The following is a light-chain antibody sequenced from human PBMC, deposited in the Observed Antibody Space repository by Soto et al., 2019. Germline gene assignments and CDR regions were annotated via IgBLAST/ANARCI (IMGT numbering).Light chain of an antibody. V-gene: IGKV3-20*01. Sequence: EIVLTQSPDTLSLSPGERATLSCRASQSVANNYLAWYQQKPGQAPRLLIYGASTRATGIPDNFSGSGSGTDLPLTISRLEPEDFAVYYCQIYGNSAPFTFGPGTKVDIK. CDR1: QSVANNY. J-gene: IGKJ3*01. CDR2: GAS. CDR3: QIYGNSAPFT.